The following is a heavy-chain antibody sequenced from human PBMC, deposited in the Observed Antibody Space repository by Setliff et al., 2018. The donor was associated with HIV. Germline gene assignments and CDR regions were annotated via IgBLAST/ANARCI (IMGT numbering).Heavy chain of an antibody. Sequence: HPGGSLRLSCAASGFTFSSYWMSWVRQAPGKGLEWVANIKQDGSEKYYVDSVKGRFTISRDNAKNSLYLQMNSLRAEDTAVYYCARDVEDIYLSSITMIVLYYLDYWGQGTLVTVSS. V-gene: IGHV3-7*03. CDR1: GFTFSSYW. CDR2: IKQDGSEK. J-gene: IGHJ4*02. CDR3: ARDVEDIYLSSITMIVLYYLDY. D-gene: IGHD3-22*01.